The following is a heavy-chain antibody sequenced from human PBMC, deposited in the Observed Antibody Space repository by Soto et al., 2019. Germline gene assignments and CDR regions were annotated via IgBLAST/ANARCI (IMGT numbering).Heavy chain of an antibody. Sequence: ASVKVSCKASGYTFTGYYMHWVRQAPGQGLEWMGWINPNSGGTNYAQKFQGWVTMTRDTSISTAYMELSRLRSDDTAVYYCARDRRITIFGPLAGSAFDIWGQGTMVTVSS. J-gene: IGHJ3*02. V-gene: IGHV1-2*04. CDR1: GYTFTGYY. CDR3: ARDRRITIFGPLAGSAFDI. D-gene: IGHD3-3*01. CDR2: INPNSGGT.